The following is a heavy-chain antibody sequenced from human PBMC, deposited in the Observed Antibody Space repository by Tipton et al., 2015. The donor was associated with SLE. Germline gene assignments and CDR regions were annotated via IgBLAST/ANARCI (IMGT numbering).Heavy chain of an antibody. CDR3: AKAIFSDIVVIPAAPPHTYYYMDV. D-gene: IGHD2-2*01. J-gene: IGHJ6*03. Sequence: SLRLSCAASGFTFRSYPMSCVRQAPGKGLEWVSAISGSGGSTYYSDSVEGRFTISRDNSKNTLFLQRNSLRAEDTAIYYCAKAIFSDIVVIPAAPPHTYYYMDVWGKGTTVTVSS. CDR1: GFTFRSYP. V-gene: IGHV3-23*01. CDR2: ISGSGGST.